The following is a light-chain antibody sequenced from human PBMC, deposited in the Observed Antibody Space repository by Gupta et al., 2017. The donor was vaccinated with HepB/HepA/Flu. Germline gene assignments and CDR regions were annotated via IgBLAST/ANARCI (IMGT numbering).Light chain of an antibody. J-gene: IGLJ2*01. Sequence: SSELTPDPAVSVALGQTVRITCSGDSLSSYYESWYHQKPRQAPVRVIYGKNNRPSAIPDRCSGASSGKEAALTITAAQEEDEADYYCNPRDSSGNYPFGGGTKLTVL. CDR3: NPRDSSGNYP. CDR2: GKN. CDR1: SLSSYY. V-gene: IGLV3-19*01.